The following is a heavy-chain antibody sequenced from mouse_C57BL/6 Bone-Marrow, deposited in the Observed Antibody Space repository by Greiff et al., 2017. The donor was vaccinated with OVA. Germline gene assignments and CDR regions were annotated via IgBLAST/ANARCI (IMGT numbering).Heavy chain of an antibody. J-gene: IGHJ2*01. V-gene: IGHV1-15*01. CDR3: TRWGLTGTRSYYFDY. CDR2: IDPETGGT. D-gene: IGHD4-1*01. CDR1: GYTFTDYE. Sequence: VQLQQSGAELVRPGASVTLSCKASGYTFTDYEMHWVKQTPVHGLEWIGAIDPETGGTAYNQKFKGKAILTADKSSSSAYMELRSLTSEDSAVYYCTRWGLTGTRSYYFDYWGQGTTLTVSS.